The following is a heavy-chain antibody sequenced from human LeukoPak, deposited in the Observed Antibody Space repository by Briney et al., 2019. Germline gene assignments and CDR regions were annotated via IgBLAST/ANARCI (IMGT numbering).Heavy chain of an antibody. CDR3: ARGVDPPAMVYWYFDL. Sequence: PGGSLRLSCAASGFTFSNYAMNWVRQAPGKGLEWVSSIGGSGGSTYFADSVKGRFTISRDSSKNTLYLQMNSLRVEDTAVYYCARGVDPPAMVYWYFDLWGRGTLVTVSS. V-gene: IGHV3-23*01. CDR2: IGGSGGST. J-gene: IGHJ2*01. D-gene: IGHD2-2*01. CDR1: GFTFSNYA.